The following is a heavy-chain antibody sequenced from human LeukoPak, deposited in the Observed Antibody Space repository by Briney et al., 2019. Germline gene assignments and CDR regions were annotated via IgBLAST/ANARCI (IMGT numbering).Heavy chain of an antibody. V-gene: IGHV1-18*01. Sequence: GASVKVSCKASGYTFTSYGISWVRQAPGQGLEWMGWISAYNGNTNYAQKLQGRVTMTTDTSTSTAYMELRSLRSDDTAVYYCARVLGSGNDCYYYGMDVWGQGTTVTVSS. CDR2: ISAYNGNT. CDR3: ARVLGSGNDCYYYGMDV. CDR1: GYTFTSYG. D-gene: IGHD3-10*01. J-gene: IGHJ6*02.